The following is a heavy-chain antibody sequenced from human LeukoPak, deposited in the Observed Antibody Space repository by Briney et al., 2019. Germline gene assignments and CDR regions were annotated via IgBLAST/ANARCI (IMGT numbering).Heavy chain of an antibody. V-gene: IGHV1-8*01. Sequence: GASVKVSCKASGYTFTSYDINWVRQATGQGLEWMGWMNPNSGNTGYAQKFQGRVTMTRNTSISTAYMELSSLRSKDTAVYYCARGYSSGTSRGGGYWGQGTLVTVSS. CDR3: ARGYSSGTSRGGGY. CDR1: GYTFTSYD. CDR2: MNPNSGNT. D-gene: IGHD1-26*01. J-gene: IGHJ4*02.